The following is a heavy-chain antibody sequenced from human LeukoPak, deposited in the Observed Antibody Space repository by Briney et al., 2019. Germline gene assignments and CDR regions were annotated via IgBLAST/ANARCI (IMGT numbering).Heavy chain of an antibody. V-gene: IGHV1-3*01. CDR1: GYTFTSYA. D-gene: IGHD6-19*01. CDR2: INAGNGNT. J-gene: IGHJ4*02. CDR3: ARGRGSGWSLFDY. Sequence: ASVKVSCKASGYTFTSYAMHWVRQAPGQRLEWMGWINAGNGNTKYSQKFQGRVTITRDTSASTAYMELSSLSSEDTAVYYCARGRGSGWSLFDYWGQGTLVTVSS.